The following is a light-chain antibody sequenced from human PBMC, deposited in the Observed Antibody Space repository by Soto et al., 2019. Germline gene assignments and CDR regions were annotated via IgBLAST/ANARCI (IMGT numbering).Light chain of an antibody. V-gene: IGKV3-11*01. CDR3: QQRSDWPPLT. CDR1: QSVGRS. J-gene: IGKJ4*01. Sequence: EIVLTQSPAALSLSPGERATLSCRASQSVGRSLAWYQHKPGQAPRLLIYDASNRATGIPARFSGSGSGTDFTLTISSLEPEDFAVYYCQQRSDWPPLTFGGGTKVEIK. CDR2: DAS.